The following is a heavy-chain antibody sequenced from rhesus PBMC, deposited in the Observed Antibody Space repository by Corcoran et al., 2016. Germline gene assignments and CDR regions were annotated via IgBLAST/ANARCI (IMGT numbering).Heavy chain of an antibody. CDR3: ARDGGNRFDV. Sequence: QVQLQESGPGLVKPSATLSLTGAVSGCSISYSYYWNWIRQPPGKGLEWIGNIYGNSASTYYNPSLKSRVTISKDTSKNQFFLKLSSVTAADTAVYYCARDGGNRFDVWGPGVLVTVSS. V-gene: IGHV4S9*01. D-gene: IGHD3-34*01. J-gene: IGHJ5-1*01. CDR2: IYGNSAST. CDR1: GCSISYSYY.